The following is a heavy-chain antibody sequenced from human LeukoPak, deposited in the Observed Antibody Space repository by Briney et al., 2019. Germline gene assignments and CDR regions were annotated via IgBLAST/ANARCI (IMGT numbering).Heavy chain of an antibody. CDR1: GGTFSSYA. D-gene: IGHD5-12*01. CDR2: IIPIFGTA. J-gene: IGHJ5*02. V-gene: IGHV1-69*13. Sequence: SVKVSCKASGGTFSSYAISWVRQAPGQGLEWMGGIIPIFGTANYAQKFQGRVTITADESTSTAYMELSSLRSEDTTVHYCARVATSYNWFDPWGQGTLVTVSS. CDR3: ARVATSYNWFDP.